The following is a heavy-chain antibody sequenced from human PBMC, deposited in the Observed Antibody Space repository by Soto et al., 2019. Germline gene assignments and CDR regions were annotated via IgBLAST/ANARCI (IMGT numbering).Heavy chain of an antibody. CDR3: ARHEAPSGWYFDY. Sequence: SETMSLTCTVSGGYLSSSSYYWGWIRQPPGKGLEWIGSIYYSGSTYYNPSLKSRVTISVDTSKNQFSLKLSSVTAADTAVYYCARHEAPSGWYFDYWGQGTPVTVSS. CDR2: IYYSGST. D-gene: IGHD6-19*01. CDR1: GGYLSSSSYY. J-gene: IGHJ4*02. V-gene: IGHV4-39*01.